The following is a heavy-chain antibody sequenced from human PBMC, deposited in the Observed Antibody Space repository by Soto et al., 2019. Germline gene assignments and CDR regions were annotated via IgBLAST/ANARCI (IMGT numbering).Heavy chain of an antibody. D-gene: IGHD2-15*01. CDR3: ARLGNYYFGMDV. V-gene: IGHV5-51*01. J-gene: IGHJ6*02. CDR2: IYPGDSDT. Sequence: GESLKISCKASDTTHWIGWVRQKPGKGLEWMGIIYPGDSDTKYSPSFQGQVTISVDKSISTAYLHWSSLKASDTATYYCARLGNYYFGMDVWGLGTTVTVS. CDR1: DTTHW.